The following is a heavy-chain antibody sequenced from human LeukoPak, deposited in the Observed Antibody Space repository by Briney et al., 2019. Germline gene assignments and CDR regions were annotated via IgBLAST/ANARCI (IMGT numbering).Heavy chain of an antibody. J-gene: IGHJ2*01. V-gene: IGHV3-13*01. CDR1: GFPFIAYD. CDR2: FGSAGDT. CDR3: VRGALPGDNWYFDL. Sequence: GGSLRLSCATSGFPFIAYDMHWVRQAPGKGLEWVSAFGSAGDTYYPGAVKGRSIISRDYATNSLFLQMNSLRAGDTAVYFCVRGALPGDNWYFDLWGRGTLVIVSS.